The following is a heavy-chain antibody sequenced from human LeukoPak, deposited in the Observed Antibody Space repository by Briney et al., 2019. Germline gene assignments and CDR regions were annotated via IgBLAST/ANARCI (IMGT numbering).Heavy chain of an antibody. CDR2: INHSGST. J-gene: IGHJ4*02. Sequence: SETLSLTCAVYGGSFSGYYWSWIRQPPGKGLEWIGEINHSGSTNYNPSLKSRVTISVDRSKNQFSLKLSSVTAADTAVYYCASQQYYYVSSGPFDYWGQGTLVTVSS. CDR1: GGSFSGYY. D-gene: IGHD3-22*01. V-gene: IGHV4-34*01. CDR3: ASQQYYYVSSGPFDY.